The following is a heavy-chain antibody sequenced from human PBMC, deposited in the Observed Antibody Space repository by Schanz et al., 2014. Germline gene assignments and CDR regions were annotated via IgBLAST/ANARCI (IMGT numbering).Heavy chain of an antibody. CDR1: GYTFTSYG. J-gene: IGHJ4*02. D-gene: IGHD3-3*01. CDR2: ISAYNGNT. Sequence: QVQLVQSGAEVKKPGASVKVSCKASGYTFTSYGISWVQQAPGQGLEWMGWISAYNGNTKYPQKLQGRVTMTTDTSTSTAYMELRSLRSDDTAVYYCARSAGRDFWSGYYTRFDYWGQGTLVTVSS. V-gene: IGHV1-18*01. CDR3: ARSAGRDFWSGYYTRFDY.